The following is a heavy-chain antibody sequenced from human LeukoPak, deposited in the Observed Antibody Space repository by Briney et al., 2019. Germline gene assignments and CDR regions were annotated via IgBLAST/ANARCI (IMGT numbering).Heavy chain of an antibody. J-gene: IGHJ3*02. CDR2: IYYSGST. Sequence: SETLSLTCTVSGGSISSYYWSWIRQPPGKGLEWIGYIYYSGSTNYNPSLKSRVTISVDTSKNQFSLKLSSATAADTAVYYCARGYCSSTSCYAFGAFDIWGQGTMVTVSS. V-gene: IGHV4-59*01. CDR1: GGSISSYY. CDR3: ARGYCSSTSCYAFGAFDI. D-gene: IGHD2-2*01.